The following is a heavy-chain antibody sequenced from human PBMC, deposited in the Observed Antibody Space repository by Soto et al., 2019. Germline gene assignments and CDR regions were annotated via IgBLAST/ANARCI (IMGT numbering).Heavy chain of an antibody. J-gene: IGHJ4*02. D-gene: IGHD6-19*01. CDR1: GDSVSSTSAA. CDR2: TYDRSKWDS. CDR3: ARGSYYSGWV. Sequence: SQTLSLTCAMSGDSVSSTSAAWSWFTHSQSRGLEWLGRTYDRSKWDSDYAVSVKSRITINPHTSKNQFSLQLNSVAPEDTAVYYCARGSYYSGWVWGQGTLVTVSS. V-gene: IGHV6-1*01.